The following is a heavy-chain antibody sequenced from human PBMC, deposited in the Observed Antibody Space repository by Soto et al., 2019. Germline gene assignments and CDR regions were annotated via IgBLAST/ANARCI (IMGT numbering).Heavy chain of an antibody. Sequence: QVQLVQSGAEVKKPGASVKVSCKASGYTFTGYYMHWVRQAPGQGLEWMGWINPNSGGTNYAQKFQGWVTMTRDTSISTADLEPSRLRSDDTAVYYCARGASIAAAHNWFDPWGQGTLVTVSS. CDR3: ARGASIAAAHNWFDP. V-gene: IGHV1-2*04. CDR2: INPNSGGT. J-gene: IGHJ5*02. D-gene: IGHD6-13*01. CDR1: GYTFTGYY.